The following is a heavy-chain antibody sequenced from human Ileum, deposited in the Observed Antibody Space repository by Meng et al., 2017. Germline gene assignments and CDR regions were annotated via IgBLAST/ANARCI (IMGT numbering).Heavy chain of an antibody. J-gene: IGHJ4*02. D-gene: IGHD1-26*01. Sequence: QVHLPLSAPGPLSPAGPLALTVAVPGGSISSSDWWSWVRQPPGKGLEWIGEIHHSGSTNYNPSLKSRVTISVDKSKNQFSLKLNSVTAADTAVYYCAREWSGSYRHFDYWGQGTLVTVSS. CDR2: IHHSGST. CDR3: AREWSGSYRHFDY. V-gene: IGHV4-4*02. CDR1: GGSISSSDW.